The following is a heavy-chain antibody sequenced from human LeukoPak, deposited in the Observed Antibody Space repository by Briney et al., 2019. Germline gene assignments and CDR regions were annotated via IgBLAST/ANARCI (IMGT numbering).Heavy chain of an antibody. CDR3: ARDRHAYCGTDY. CDR2: ISNSGST. CDR1: GASVSSGTYF. Sequence: KPSETLSLTCTVSGASVSSGTYFWSWIRQPPGKGLEWVGYISNSGSTNYNPSLKSRVTISADTSKNQFSLKLSSVTAADTAVYYCARDRHAYCGTDYWGQGTLVTVSS. D-gene: IGHD2-21*01. J-gene: IGHJ4*02. V-gene: IGHV4-61*01.